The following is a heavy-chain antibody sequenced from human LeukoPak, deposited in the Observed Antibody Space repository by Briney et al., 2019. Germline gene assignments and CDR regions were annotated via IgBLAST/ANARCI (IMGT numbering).Heavy chain of an antibody. V-gene: IGHV6-1*01. J-gene: IGHJ3*02. Sequence: KPSQTLSLTCAISGDGLSVSSDVWNWVRQSPSRGLEWLRRTYYKSKWHNDYAVSVKSRITISPDTSKNQFSLHLNSVTPEDTAVYYCARDADWGYDAYDIWGQGTMVTVSS. CDR1: GDGLSVSSDV. D-gene: IGHD7-27*01. CDR3: ARDADWGYDAYDI. CDR2: TYYKSKWHN.